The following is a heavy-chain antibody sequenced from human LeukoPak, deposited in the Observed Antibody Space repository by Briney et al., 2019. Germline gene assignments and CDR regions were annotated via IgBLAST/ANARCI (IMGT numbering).Heavy chain of an antibody. CDR3: AREGLYGDFDY. J-gene: IGHJ4*02. Sequence: GASVKVSCKASGYTFTSYAIHWVRQAPGQRLEWIGWSNPGNGDTRYSQEFEGRVTIDRDTSASTAYMELSSLSSEDMAVYYCAREGLYGDFDYWGQGTLVTVSS. CDR1: GYTFTSYA. CDR2: SNPGNGDT. V-gene: IGHV1-3*02. D-gene: IGHD4-17*01.